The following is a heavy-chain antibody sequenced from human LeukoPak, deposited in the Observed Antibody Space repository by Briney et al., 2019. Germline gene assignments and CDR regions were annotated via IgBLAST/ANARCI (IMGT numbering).Heavy chain of an antibody. J-gene: IGHJ6*03. CDR2: ISSSSSYI. CDR3: ARKRYSSSWYQYYYYYYMDV. D-gene: IGHD6-13*01. CDR1: GFTFSSYT. V-gene: IGHV3-21*04. Sequence: GGSLRLSCAASGFTFSSYTMNWVRQAPGKGLQSVSSISSSSSYIYYADSVKGRFTISRDNAKNSLYLQMNSLRAEDTALYYCARKRYSSSWYQYYYYYYMDVWGKGTTVTVSS.